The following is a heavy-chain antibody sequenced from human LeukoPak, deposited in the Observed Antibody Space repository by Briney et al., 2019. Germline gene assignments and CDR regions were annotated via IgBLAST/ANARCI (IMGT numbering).Heavy chain of an antibody. D-gene: IGHD3-10*01. V-gene: IGHV3-7*03. Sequence: GGSLRLSCAASGFTFSSYWMTWDRQAPGKGLEWVAKIKDDGSEKFYVDSVKGRFTISRDNVKNSLYLQMNSLSAEDAAVYYCARDPYGSVSSRHDYWGQGTLVTVSS. CDR1: GFTFSSYW. CDR2: IKDDGSEK. J-gene: IGHJ4*02. CDR3: ARDPYGSVSSRHDY.